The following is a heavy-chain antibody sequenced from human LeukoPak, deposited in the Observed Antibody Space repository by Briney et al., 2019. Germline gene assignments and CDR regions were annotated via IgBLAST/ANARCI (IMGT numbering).Heavy chain of an antibody. D-gene: IGHD3-3*01. CDR3: ARALYYDFWSGSPDDAFDI. Sequence: GGSLRLSCAASGFTSDDYGMSWVRQAPGKGLEWVSGINWNGGSTGYADSVKGRFTISRDNAKNSLYLQMNSLRAEDTALYHCARALYYDFWSGSPDDAFDIWGQGTMVTVSS. V-gene: IGHV3-20*01. J-gene: IGHJ3*02. CDR1: GFTSDDYG. CDR2: INWNGGST.